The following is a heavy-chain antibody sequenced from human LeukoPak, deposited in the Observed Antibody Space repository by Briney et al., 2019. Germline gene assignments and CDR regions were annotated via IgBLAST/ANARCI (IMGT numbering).Heavy chain of an antibody. Sequence: GGSLRLSCVASGFTLSNFGMHWVRQAPGKGLEWVALIYYDGTNKYYGDSVKGRFTVSRDNSNNTVFLHMSNLRADDTAVYYCARQTTLATDHWGQGTLVTVSP. CDR3: ARQTTLATDH. V-gene: IGHV3-33*01. D-gene: IGHD4-23*01. CDR2: IYYDGTNK. CDR1: GFTLSNFG. J-gene: IGHJ4*02.